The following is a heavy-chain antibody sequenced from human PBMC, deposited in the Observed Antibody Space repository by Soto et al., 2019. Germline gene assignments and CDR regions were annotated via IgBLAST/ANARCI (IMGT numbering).Heavy chain of an antibody. CDR3: ARAGKKLLWFGELIYYYYGMDV. Sequence: SETMSLTCAVSGGSIRSSNWWSWVRQPPGKGLEWIGEIYHSGSTNYNPSLKSRVTISVDKSKNQFSLKLSSVTAADTAVYYCARAGKKLLWFGELIYYYYGMDVWGQGTTVTVSS. J-gene: IGHJ6*02. CDR1: GGSIRSSNW. V-gene: IGHV4-4*02. D-gene: IGHD3-10*01. CDR2: IYHSGST.